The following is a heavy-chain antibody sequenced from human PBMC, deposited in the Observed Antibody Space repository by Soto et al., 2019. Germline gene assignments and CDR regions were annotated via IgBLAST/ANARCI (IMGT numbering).Heavy chain of an antibody. D-gene: IGHD3-3*01. J-gene: IGHJ4*02. CDR3: VRSGYYSRAAHY. CDR2: IYYSGTA. CDR1: GGSISSGDYY. V-gene: IGHV4-30-4*01. Sequence: QVQLQESGPGLVKPSQTLSLTCTVSGGSISSGDYYWNWIRQPPGKGLEWIGYIYYSGTAYYNPSLKSRITIAVDTSKNQFSLKLSSVTAADTALHYCVRSGYYSRAAHYWGQGTLVTVSS.